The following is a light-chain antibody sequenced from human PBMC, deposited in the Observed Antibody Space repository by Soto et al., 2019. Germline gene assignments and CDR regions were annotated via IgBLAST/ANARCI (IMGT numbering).Light chain of an antibody. J-gene: IGKJ1*01. V-gene: IGKV3-20*01. CDR2: GAS. CDR1: QSVSSY. Sequence: EIVLTQSPATLSLSPGERATLSCRASQSVSSYLAWYQQKPGQAPRLLIYGASSRATGIPDRFSGSGSGTDFTLTISRLEPEDFAVYHCQQYGSLPPTFGQGTKVDIK. CDR3: QQYGSLPPT.